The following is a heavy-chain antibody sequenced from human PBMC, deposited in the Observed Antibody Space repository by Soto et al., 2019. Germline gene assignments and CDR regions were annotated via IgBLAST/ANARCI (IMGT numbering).Heavy chain of an antibody. CDR1: GYTFTSYD. CDR3: ARRAETNGWNGFGADKYYFDF. Sequence: GASVKVSCKASGYTFTSYDIYWVRQATGQGLEWMEWMNPNTGNSGYAQKFQGRVTVTSDTSINTVYMELSSLRSEDTAVYYCARRAETNGWNGFGADKYYFDFWGQGTLVTVSS. CDR2: MNPNTGNS. J-gene: IGHJ4*02. D-gene: IGHD1-1*01. V-gene: IGHV1-8*01.